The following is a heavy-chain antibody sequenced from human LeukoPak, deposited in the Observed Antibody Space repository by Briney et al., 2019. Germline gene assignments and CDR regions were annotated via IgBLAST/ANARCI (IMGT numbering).Heavy chain of an antibody. J-gene: IGHJ3*02. CDR2: IRAWGGLT. CDR3: ANAGWYSAKTYETYDDAYDI. V-gene: IGHV3-23*01. Sequence: SGGSLRHSCSPSGLTFHNYAMNWVRPAPGRGPGSVSAIRAWGGLTYYADSVKRRFTVSRDNYKKKVFLQMNSLTADDTAVYYRANAGWYSAKTYETYDDAYDIWGQGTMVTVSS. D-gene: IGHD1-26*01. CDR1: GLTFHNYA.